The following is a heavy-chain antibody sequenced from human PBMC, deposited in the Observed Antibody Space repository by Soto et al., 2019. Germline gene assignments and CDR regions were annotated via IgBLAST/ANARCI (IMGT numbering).Heavy chain of an antibody. CDR3: ARDSVKGYYGSGSYSWFDP. J-gene: IGHJ5*02. CDR2: IYYSGST. CDR1: GGSISSYY. D-gene: IGHD3-10*01. Sequence: XETLSLTCTVSGGSISSYYWSWIRQPPGKGLEWIGYIYYSGSTNYNPSLKSRVTISVDTSKNQFSLKLSSVTAADTAVYYCARDSVKGYYGSGSYSWFDPWGQGTLVTVS. V-gene: IGHV4-59*01.